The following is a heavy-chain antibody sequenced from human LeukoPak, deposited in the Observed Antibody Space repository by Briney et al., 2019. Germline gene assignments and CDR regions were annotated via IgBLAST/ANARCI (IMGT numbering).Heavy chain of an antibody. D-gene: IGHD3-10*01. CDR3: ARLSYGSRLGV. CDR2: IYYSGST. CDR1: GGSISSYY. J-gene: IGHJ6*02. Sequence: SETLSLACTVSGGSISSYYWSWIRQPPGKGLEWIGYIYYSGSTNYNPSLKSRVTISVDTSKNQFSLKLSSVTAADTAVYYCARLSYGSRLGVWGQGTTVTVSS. V-gene: IGHV4-59*08.